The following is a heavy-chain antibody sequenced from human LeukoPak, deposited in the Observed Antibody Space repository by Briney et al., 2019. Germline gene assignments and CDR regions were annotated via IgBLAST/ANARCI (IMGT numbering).Heavy chain of an antibody. CDR3: ATEPLLIGYYWPYYFDY. V-gene: IGHV1-2*02. Sequence: ASVKVSCKSSGSIFTGYYIHWVRQARGQGLEWMGWIIPNSGGTDYARKYQSRVTITRDKSITKAYMELSRLRSDDTAVYYCATEPLLIGYYWPYYFDYWGQGTLRTVSS. CDR2: IIPNSGGT. CDR1: GSIFTGYY. J-gene: IGHJ4*02. D-gene: IGHD3-9*01.